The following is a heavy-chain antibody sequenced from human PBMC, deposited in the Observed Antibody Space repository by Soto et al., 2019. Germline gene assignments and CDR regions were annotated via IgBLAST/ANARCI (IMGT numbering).Heavy chain of an antibody. D-gene: IGHD3-10*01. CDR2: ISAYNGNT. J-gene: IGHJ4*02. CDR1: GYTFNRYG. V-gene: IGHV1-18*01. Sequence: QVQLVQSGAEVKKPGASVKVSCKASGYTFNRYGISWLRQAPGQGLEWMGWISAYNGNTNYSQKRQGRVPMTTDTATSTASMELRSLRSDDTAVYYCAREGYYGSGSADYWGQGTLVTVSS. CDR3: AREGYYGSGSADY.